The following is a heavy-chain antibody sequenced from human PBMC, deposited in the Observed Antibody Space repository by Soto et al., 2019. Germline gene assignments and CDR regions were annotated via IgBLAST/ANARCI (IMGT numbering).Heavy chain of an antibody. D-gene: IGHD3-3*01. CDR2: IRSKTYGGTI. CDR1: GFTFGDYA. V-gene: IGHV3-49*05. Sequence: EVQLVESGGGLVKPGRSLTLSCTSSGFTFGDYAMSWFRQAPGTGLEWVGFIRSKTYGGTIEYAASLKSRFTISRDDFKSIAYLQMNSLKTEDTAVYYCSRDHDDVLSGGYYYYGMDVWGQGTMVTVSS. CDR3: SRDHDDVLSGGYYYYGMDV. J-gene: IGHJ6*01.